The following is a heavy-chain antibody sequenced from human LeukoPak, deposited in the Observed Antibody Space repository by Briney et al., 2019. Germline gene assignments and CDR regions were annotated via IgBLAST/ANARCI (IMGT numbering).Heavy chain of an antibody. Sequence: PGGSLRLSCAASGFTFSSYWMHWVRQVPGKGQVWVSRINSDGSSTSYADSVKGRFTISRDNAKNTLYVQMNSLRAEDTAVYYCSTGSGHAFDIWGRGTMVTVSS. J-gene: IGHJ3*02. V-gene: IGHV3-74*01. CDR3: STGSGHAFDI. CDR2: INSDGSST. CDR1: GFTFSSYW. D-gene: IGHD3-10*01.